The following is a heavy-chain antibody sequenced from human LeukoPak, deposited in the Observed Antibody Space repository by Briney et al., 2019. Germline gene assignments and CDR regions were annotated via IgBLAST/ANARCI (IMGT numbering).Heavy chain of an antibody. D-gene: IGHD2-21*01. CDR3: AKVQHTGILYYFDY. V-gene: IGHV3-23*01. CDR1: GFTFSSYA. CDR2: ISGSGGST. J-gene: IGHJ4*02. Sequence: PGGSLRLSCVDSGFTFSSYAMSWVRQAPGKGLEWVSAISGSGGSTYYADSVKGRFTISRDNSKNTLYLQMNGLRAEDTAVYYCAKVQHTGILYYFDYWGQGTLVTVSS.